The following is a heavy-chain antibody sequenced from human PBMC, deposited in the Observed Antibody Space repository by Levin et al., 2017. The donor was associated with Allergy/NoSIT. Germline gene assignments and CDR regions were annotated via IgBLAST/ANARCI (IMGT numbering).Heavy chain of an antibody. Sequence: SGGSLRLSCAASGFAVSTHYMTWVRQAPGKGLECVSVIYADGTTFYGDSVRGRFTISRDNSKNMLSLQMHNLRAEDTAIYYCTKGHYSGVYQWGQGTRVTVSS. J-gene: IGHJ4*02. CDR3: TKGHYSGVYQ. CDR1: GFAVSTHY. V-gene: IGHV3-53*01. D-gene: IGHD2-2*01. CDR2: IYADGTT.